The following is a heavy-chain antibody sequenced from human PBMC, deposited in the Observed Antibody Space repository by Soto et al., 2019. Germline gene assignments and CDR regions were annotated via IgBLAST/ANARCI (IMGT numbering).Heavy chain of an antibody. CDR1: GLTFTNAW. V-gene: IGHV3-15*07. CDR2: IKGKIDAGTT. CDR3: TSQGYSSFVNSSPF. D-gene: IGHD5-12*01. Sequence: GGSLRLSCAASGLTFTNAWLHWVRQAPGKGLEWVGRIKGKIDAGTTDYAAPVKGRFTISRDDSKNTLYLQMNSLNTEDTAVYYCTSQGYSSFVNSSPFWGQGTLVTVSS. J-gene: IGHJ4*02.